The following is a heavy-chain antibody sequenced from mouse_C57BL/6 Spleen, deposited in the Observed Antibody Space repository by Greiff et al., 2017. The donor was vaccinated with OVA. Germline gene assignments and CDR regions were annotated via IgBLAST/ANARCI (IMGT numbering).Heavy chain of an antibody. Sequence: VQLKQSGPELVKPGASVKIPCKASGYTFTDYNMDWVKQSHGKSLEWIGDINPNNGGTIYNQKFKGKATLTVDKSSSTAYMELRSLTSEDTAVYYCARADSSGYYAMDYWGQGTSVTVSS. CDR3: ARADSSGYYAMDY. D-gene: IGHD3-2*02. CDR2: INPNNGGT. CDR1: GYTFTDYN. J-gene: IGHJ4*01. V-gene: IGHV1-18*01.